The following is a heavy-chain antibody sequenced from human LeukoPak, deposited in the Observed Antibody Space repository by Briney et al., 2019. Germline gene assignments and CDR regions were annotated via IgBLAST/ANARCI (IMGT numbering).Heavy chain of an antibody. D-gene: IGHD2-2*01. V-gene: IGHV4-31*03. CDR1: GGSISSGGYY. CDR3: VRDVGRSGTTCFYYMEV. CDR2: IYYSGT. Sequence: SETLSLTCTVSGGSISSGGYYWTWIRQHPGKGLEWIGYIYYSGTYYNPSLKSRVSISEDTSKNQFSLKLTSVTAADTAVYYCVRDVGRSGTTCFYYMEVWGKGTTVTVSS. J-gene: IGHJ6*03.